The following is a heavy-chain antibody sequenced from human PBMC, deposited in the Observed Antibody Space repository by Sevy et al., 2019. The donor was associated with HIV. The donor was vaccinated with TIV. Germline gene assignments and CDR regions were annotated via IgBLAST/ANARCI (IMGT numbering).Heavy chain of an antibody. CDR1: GYTLTELS. Sequence: ASVKVSCKVSGYTLTELSMHWVRQAPGKGLEWMATFDPEDGETIYAQKFQGRVTMTGDTSTDTAYMELSSLRSEVTAVYYCSTTRDYYDSSGYPFDYWGQGTLVTVSS. J-gene: IGHJ4*02. V-gene: IGHV1-24*01. CDR3: STTRDYYDSSGYPFDY. D-gene: IGHD3-22*01. CDR2: FDPEDGET.